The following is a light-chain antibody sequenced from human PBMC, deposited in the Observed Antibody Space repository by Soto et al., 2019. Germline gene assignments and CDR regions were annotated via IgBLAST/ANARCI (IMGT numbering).Light chain of an antibody. J-gene: IGKJ1*01. CDR2: GAS. Sequence: VLTQSPATLSLSPGERATLSCRASQTVSRYLAWYQQKPGQAPRLLIYGASTRATGIPARFSGSGSGTEFTLTISSLQSEDFAVYYCQQYNNWPPMAFGQGTKVEIK. V-gene: IGKV3-15*01. CDR3: QQYNNWPPMA. CDR1: QTVSRY.